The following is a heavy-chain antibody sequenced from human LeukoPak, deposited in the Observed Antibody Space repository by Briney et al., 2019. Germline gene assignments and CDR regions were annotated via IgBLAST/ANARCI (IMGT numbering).Heavy chain of an antibody. CDR3: ARALVGSSSGYFYYYMDA. D-gene: IGHD6-6*01. CDR1: GGSISSYY. J-gene: IGHJ6*03. V-gene: IGHV4-59*12. Sequence: SETLSLTCTVSGGSISSYYWSWIRQPPGKGLEWIGYIYYSGSTNYNPSLKSRVTISVDTSKNQFSLNLSSVTAADTAVYYCARALVGSSSGYFYYYMDAWGKGTTVTVSS. CDR2: IYYSGST.